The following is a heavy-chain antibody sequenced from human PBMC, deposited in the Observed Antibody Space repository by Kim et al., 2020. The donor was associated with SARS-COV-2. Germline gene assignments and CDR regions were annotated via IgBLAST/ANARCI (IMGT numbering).Heavy chain of an antibody. CDR2: ISSSSSYT. CDR1: GFTFSDYY. CDR3: ARVRWEYYGSGSYYYYFDY. V-gene: IGHV3-11*06. D-gene: IGHD3-10*01. Sequence: GGSLRLSCAASGFTFSDYYMSWIRQAPGKGLEWVSYISSSSSYTNYADSVKGRFTISRDNAKNSLYLQMNSLRAEDTAVYYCARVRWEYYGSGSYYYYFDYWCQGSLVTVSS. J-gene: IGHJ4*02.